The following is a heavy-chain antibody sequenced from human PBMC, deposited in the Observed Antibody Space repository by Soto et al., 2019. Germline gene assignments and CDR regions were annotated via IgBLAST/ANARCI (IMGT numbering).Heavy chain of an antibody. CDR1: GFTFTNYA. CDR2: ITGNGGST. CDR3: VSQRTTVSTQAYFDY. J-gene: IGHJ4*02. Sequence: GGSLRLSCAASGFTFTNYAMSWVRQAPGQGLEWVSTITGNGGSTYYADSVKGRFTISRDNSKNTLYLHMNSVTASDTAVYYCVSQRTTVSTQAYFDYWGPGALGTVSS. V-gene: IGHV3-23*01. D-gene: IGHD4-4*01.